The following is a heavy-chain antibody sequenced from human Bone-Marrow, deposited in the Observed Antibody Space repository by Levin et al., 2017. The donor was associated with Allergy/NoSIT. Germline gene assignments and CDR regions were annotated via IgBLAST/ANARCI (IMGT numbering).Heavy chain of an antibody. Sequence: GESLKISCKASGYTFTSYDINWVRQATGQGLEWMGWMNPNSGNTGYAQKFQGRVTMTRNTSISTAYMELSSLRSEDTAVYYCARDGSSGYYNDAFDIWGQGTMVTVSS. V-gene: IGHV1-8*01. CDR3: ARDGSSGYYNDAFDI. J-gene: IGHJ3*02. D-gene: IGHD3-22*01. CDR1: GYTFTSYD. CDR2: MNPNSGNT.